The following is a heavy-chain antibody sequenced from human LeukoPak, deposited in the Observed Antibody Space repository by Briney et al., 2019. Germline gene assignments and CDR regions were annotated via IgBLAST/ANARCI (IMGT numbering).Heavy chain of an antibody. CDR2: IHWDDDK. J-gene: IGHJ5*02. CDR3: AHRRDWFDP. Sequence: KESGPTLVNPTQTLTLTCTFSGFSLRTGAVGVGWFRQPPGKALEWLALIHWDDDKRYSPSLRSRLTITKDTSKNQVILTMTNMDPVDTATYYCAHRRDWFDPWGQGTLVTVSS. V-gene: IGHV2-5*02. CDR1: GFSLRTGAVG.